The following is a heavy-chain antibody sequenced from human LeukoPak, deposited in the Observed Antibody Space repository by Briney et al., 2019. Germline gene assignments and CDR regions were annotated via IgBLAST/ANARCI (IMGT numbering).Heavy chain of an antibody. Sequence: GASVTETCKVTGDTHTGFSIHGVRQAPGRGVAGMRGCGAEDGARVVSQKCQCRITMTEDTSTDTAYMDRISLRSEDTAVYYCATGYTYVYAPYWGQGTLVTVSS. V-gene: IGHV1-24*01. D-gene: IGHD5-18*01. CDR3: ATGYTYVYAPY. CDR1: GDTHTGFS. J-gene: IGHJ4*02. CDR2: CGAEDGAR.